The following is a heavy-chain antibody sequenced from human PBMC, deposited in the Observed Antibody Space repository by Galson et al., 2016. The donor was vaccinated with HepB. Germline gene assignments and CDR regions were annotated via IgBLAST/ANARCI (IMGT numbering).Heavy chain of an antibody. Sequence: SVKVSCKASGYTFNNYYIYWVRQAPGQGLEWMGIINPSGGTTSYAQKFQGRVTMTRDTSTSTVYMELSRLRSEDTAVYYCARETQPLSIAARDDAFDIWGQGTMVTVSS. CDR2: INPSGGTT. CDR1: GYTFNNYY. J-gene: IGHJ3*02. CDR3: ARETQPLSIAARDDAFDI. V-gene: IGHV1-46*02. D-gene: IGHD6-6*01.